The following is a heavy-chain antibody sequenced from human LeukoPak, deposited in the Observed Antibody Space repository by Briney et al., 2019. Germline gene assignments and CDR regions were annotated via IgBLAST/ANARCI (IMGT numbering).Heavy chain of an antibody. CDR1: GFTFSSYG. CDR3: AKRGVVVRVFLVGFHKEAYYFES. Sequence: GGSLRLSCAASGFTFSSYGMHWVRQAPGKGLEWVAVIWYDGSNKYYADSVKGRFTISRDNSKNTLYLQMNSLRAEDTAVYFCAKRGVVVRVFLVGFHKEAYYFESWGQGALVTVSS. V-gene: IGHV3-33*06. J-gene: IGHJ4*02. CDR2: IWYDGSNK. D-gene: IGHD3/OR15-3a*01.